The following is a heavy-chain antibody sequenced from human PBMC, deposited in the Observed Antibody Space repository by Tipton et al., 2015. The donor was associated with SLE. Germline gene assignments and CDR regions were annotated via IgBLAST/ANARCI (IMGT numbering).Heavy chain of an antibody. CDR3: TRGRLRCDY. CDR1: GGSISNYY. V-gene: IGHV4-4*08. D-gene: IGHD5-12*01. CDR2: IYSSGDT. J-gene: IGHJ4*02. Sequence: TLSLTCSVSGGSISNYYWSWIRQPPGKGLGWIGYIYSSGDTNYNPSLKSRVTISVDASKKQFSLKVSSVTAADTAVYYCTRGRLRCDYWGQGNLVTVSS.